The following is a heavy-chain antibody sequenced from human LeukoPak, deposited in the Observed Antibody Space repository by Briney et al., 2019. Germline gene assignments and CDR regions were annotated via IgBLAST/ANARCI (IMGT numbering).Heavy chain of an antibody. V-gene: IGHV3-23*01. CDR3: AKDRPDYYDSSGYYYRIFDY. J-gene: IGHJ4*02. CDR1: GFTFSSYA. CDR2: ISGSGGST. Sequence: GGSLRLSCAASGFTFSSYAMSWVRQAPGKGLEWVSAISGSGGSTYYADSVKGRFTISRDNSKNTLYLQMNSLRAEDTAVYYCAKDRPDYYDSSGYYYRIFDYWGQGTLVTVSS. D-gene: IGHD3-22*01.